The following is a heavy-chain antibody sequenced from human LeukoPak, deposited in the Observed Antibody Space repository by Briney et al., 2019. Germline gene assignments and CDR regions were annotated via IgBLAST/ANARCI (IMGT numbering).Heavy chain of an antibody. J-gene: IGHJ4*02. CDR3: ARDRTFSSSWPQTFDC. D-gene: IGHD6-13*01. V-gene: IGHV3-48*04. CDR2: ISSSSSTI. Sequence: GGSLRLSCAASRFTFNTYNMNWVRQAPGKGLEWVSYISSSSSTIYYADSVKDRFTISRDNAKNSLSLQMNSLRAEDTAVYYCARDRTFSSSWPQTFDCWGRGTPVTVSS. CDR1: RFTFNTYN.